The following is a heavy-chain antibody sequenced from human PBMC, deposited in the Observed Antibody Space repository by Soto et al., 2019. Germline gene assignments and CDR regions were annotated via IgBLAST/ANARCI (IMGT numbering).Heavy chain of an antibody. J-gene: IGHJ6*03. V-gene: IGHV1-18*01. CDR2: ISAYNGNT. Sequence: ASVKVSCKASGYTFTSYGISWVRQAPGQGLEWMGWISAYNGNTNYAQKLQGRVTMTTDTSTSTAYMELRSLRSDDTAVYYCARRLGYCSSTSCYYYYYMDVWGKGTTVTVSS. CDR1: GYTFTSYG. CDR3: ARRLGYCSSTSCYYYYYMDV. D-gene: IGHD2-2*01.